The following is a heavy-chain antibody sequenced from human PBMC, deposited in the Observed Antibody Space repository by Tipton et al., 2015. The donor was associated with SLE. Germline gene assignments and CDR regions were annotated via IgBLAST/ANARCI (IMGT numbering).Heavy chain of an antibody. CDR3: ARQRLQPGGDYFDY. CDR2: TYYDGTT. D-gene: IGHD4-11*01. V-gene: IGHV4-39*07. J-gene: IGHJ4*02. CDR1: GASLTSSDFS. Sequence: TLSLTCSVSGASLTSSDFSWGWIRQPPGEGLEFIGSTYYDGTTSYNPSLRGRVSLSVDTSQNQFSLKLTSVTAADTAVYYCARQRLQPGGDYFDYWGQGTLVTVSS.